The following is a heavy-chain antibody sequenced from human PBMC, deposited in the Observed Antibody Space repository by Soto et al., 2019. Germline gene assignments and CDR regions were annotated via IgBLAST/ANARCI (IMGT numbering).Heavy chain of an antibody. CDR1: GFTFSSYW. J-gene: IGHJ4*02. CDR2: INGDGSRT. D-gene: IGHD4-17*01. Sequence: EVQLVESGGGLVQPGGSLRLSCAASGFTFSSYWMHWVRQAPGKGLVWVSRINGDGSRTSYADSVKGRFAISRDNAKNTVYLQMDSLRAADTAVYYCARGVAGRYSSDYWGQGTLVTVSS. CDR3: ARGVAGRYSSDY. V-gene: IGHV3-74*01.